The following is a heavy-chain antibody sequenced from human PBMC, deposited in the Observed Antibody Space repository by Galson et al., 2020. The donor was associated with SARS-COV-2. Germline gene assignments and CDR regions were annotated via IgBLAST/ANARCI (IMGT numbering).Heavy chain of an antibody. D-gene: IGHD3-10*01. CDR1: GFTFSSYG. J-gene: IGHJ4*02. CDR3: AKVENRVVDPWFGELLQDSSFDY. Sequence: GESLKISCAASGFTFSSYGMHWVRQAPGKGLEWVAVISYDGSNKYYADSVKGRFTISRDNSKNTLYLQMNSLRAEDTAVYYCAKVENRVVDPWFGELLQDSSFDYWGQGTLVTVSS. V-gene: IGHV3-30*18. CDR2: ISYDGSNK.